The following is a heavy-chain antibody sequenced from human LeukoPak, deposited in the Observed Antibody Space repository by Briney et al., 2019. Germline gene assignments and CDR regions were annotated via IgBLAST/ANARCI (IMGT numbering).Heavy chain of an antibody. CDR1: GFTFSSYA. V-gene: IGHV3-23*01. CDR3: ARDRDPSSGWYNGD. Sequence: GGSLRLSCAASGFTFSSYAMSWVRQAPGKGLEWVSAISGSGGSTYYADSVKGRFTISRDNSKNTLYLQMNSLRAEDTAVYYCARDRDPSSGWYNGDWGQGTLSPSPQ. J-gene: IGHJ4*02. CDR2: ISGSGGST. D-gene: IGHD6-19*01.